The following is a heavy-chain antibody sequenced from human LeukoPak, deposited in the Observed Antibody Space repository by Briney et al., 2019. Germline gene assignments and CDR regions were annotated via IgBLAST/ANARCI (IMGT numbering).Heavy chain of an antibody. V-gene: IGHV4-39*07. Sequence: SETPSLTCTVSGGSISSSTYYWGWIRQPPGKGLEWIGSIYYSGSTYYNPSLKSRVTISVDRSKNQFSLKLSSVTAADTAVYYCARAKADAFDIWGQGTMVTVSS. CDR2: IYYSGST. J-gene: IGHJ3*02. CDR3: ARAKADAFDI. CDR1: GGSISSSTYY.